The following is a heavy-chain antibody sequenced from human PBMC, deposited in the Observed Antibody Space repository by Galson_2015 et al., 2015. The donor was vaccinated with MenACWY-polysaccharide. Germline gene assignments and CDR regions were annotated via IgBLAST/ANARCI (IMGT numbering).Heavy chain of an antibody. CDR3: VLPRAVADYFDY. Sequence: ETLSLTCTVSGGSISSRSYYWGWIRQPPGKGLEWIGSIYYSGSTYYNPSLKSRVTISVDTSKNQFSLKLSSVTAADTAVYYCVLPRAVADYFDYWGQGTLVTVSS. V-gene: IGHV4-39*07. J-gene: IGHJ4*02. CDR2: IYYSGST. CDR1: GGSISSRSYY. D-gene: IGHD6-19*01.